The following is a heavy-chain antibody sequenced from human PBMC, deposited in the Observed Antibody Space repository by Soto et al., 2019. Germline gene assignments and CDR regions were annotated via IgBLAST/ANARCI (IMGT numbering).Heavy chain of an antibody. D-gene: IGHD1-26*01. V-gene: IGHV3-30*18. Sequence: HPGGSLRLSCAASGFTFSSYGMHWVRQAPGKGLEWVAVISYDGSNKYYADSVKGRFTISRDTSKNTLYLQMNSLRAEDTAVYYCAKPHHGYSGSYFFNYWGQGTLVTVSP. CDR3: AKPHHGYSGSYFFNY. CDR2: ISYDGSNK. CDR1: GFTFSSYG. J-gene: IGHJ4*02.